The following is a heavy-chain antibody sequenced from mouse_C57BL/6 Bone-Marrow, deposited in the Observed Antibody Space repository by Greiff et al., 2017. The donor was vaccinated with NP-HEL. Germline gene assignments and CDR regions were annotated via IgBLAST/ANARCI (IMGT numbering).Heavy chain of an antibody. J-gene: IGHJ1*03. D-gene: IGHD1-1*01. CDR1: GFSLTSYA. CDR3: ARNLIYYYGSSPYWYFDV. Sequence: VKLMESGPGLVAPSQSLSITCTVSGFSLTSYAISWVRQPPGKGLEWLGVIWTGGGTNYNSALKSRLSISKDNSKSQVFLKMNSLQTDDTARYYCARNLIYYYGSSPYWYFDVWGTGTTVTVSS. V-gene: IGHV2-9-1*01. CDR2: IWTGGGT.